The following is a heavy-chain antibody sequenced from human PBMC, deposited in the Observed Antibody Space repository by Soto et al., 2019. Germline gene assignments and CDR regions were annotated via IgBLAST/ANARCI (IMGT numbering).Heavy chain of an antibody. CDR2: FNPANRNT. J-gene: IGHJ4*02. CDR3: ARVRFGDPFDF. V-gene: IGHV1-18*01. Sequence: QVQLVQSGAEVKRPGTSVKVSCKVSGYTFTNYGINWVRQAPGQGLEWVGWFNPANRNTNYAQKFQDRVSMNTDTSTNTAYMEVRGRRSDDTAVYYCARVRFGDPFDFWGQGTLVTVSS. D-gene: IGHD2-21*02. CDR1: GYTFTNYG.